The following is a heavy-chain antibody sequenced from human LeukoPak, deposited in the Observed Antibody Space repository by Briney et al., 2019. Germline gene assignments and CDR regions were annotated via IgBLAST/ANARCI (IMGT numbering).Heavy chain of an antibody. CDR3: ASQDDGRDYADNFDS. CDR1: GGSISSYY. V-gene: IGHV4-4*07. CDR2: IYTSGST. Sequence: SETLSLTCTVSGGSISSYYWSWIRQPAGKGLEWIGRIYTSGSTTYNPSLKSRVTMSVDTSKNQFSLKLSSVTAADTAVYYCASQDDGRDYADNFDSWGQGTLVTVSS. D-gene: IGHD3-22*01. J-gene: IGHJ4*02.